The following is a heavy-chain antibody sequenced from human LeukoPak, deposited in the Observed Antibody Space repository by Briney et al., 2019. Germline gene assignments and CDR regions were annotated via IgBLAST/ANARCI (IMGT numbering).Heavy chain of an antibody. CDR1: GFTFDDYG. CDR3: ARVVVWYSNSAYYYYMDV. V-gene: IGHV3-20*04. J-gene: IGHJ6*03. CDR2: INWNCGST. D-gene: IGHD6-13*01. Sequence: GGSLRLSCASSGFTFDDYGMSWVRQAPGKGLEWGFGINWNCGSTGYADSLKDRFTISRDNAKNSLYLQMNSLRAEDTALYYCARVVVWYSNSAYYYYMDVWGKGTTVTVSS.